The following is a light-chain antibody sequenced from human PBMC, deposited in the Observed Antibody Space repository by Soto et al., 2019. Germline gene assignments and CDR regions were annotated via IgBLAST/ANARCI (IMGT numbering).Light chain of an antibody. Sequence: QSVLTQPPSASVTPGQRVTISCSGSSSNIGSNYVYWYQQLPGTAPKLLIYRNNQRPSGVPDRFSGSKSGTSASLAISGLRSEDEADYYCAAWDDSLSVVFGTGTKVTVL. CDR2: RNN. V-gene: IGLV1-47*01. CDR1: SSNIGSNY. J-gene: IGLJ1*01. CDR3: AAWDDSLSVV.